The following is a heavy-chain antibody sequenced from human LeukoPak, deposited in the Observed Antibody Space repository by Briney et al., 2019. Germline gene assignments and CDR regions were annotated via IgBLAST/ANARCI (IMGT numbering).Heavy chain of an antibody. J-gene: IGHJ6*03. D-gene: IGHD3-10*01. CDR1: GGSISSGSYY. CDR2: IYTSGRT. CDR3: ARGLTMVRGGNYYYMDV. Sequence: SETLSLTCNVSGGSISSGSYYWRWLRQPAGKGREGVGSIYTSGRTNYNPSLKSGVTISVDTSKNQFSLKLSSVTAADTAVYYCARGLTMVRGGNYYYMDVWGKGTTVTVSS. V-gene: IGHV4-61*02.